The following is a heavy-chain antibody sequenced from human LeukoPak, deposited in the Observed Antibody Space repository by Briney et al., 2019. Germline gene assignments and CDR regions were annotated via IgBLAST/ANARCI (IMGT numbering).Heavy chain of an antibody. CDR1: GFTFTTFW. J-gene: IGHJ5*01. CDR3: TRAGYSSGFDS. CDR2: INPDGSTT. D-gene: IGHD6-19*01. Sequence: GGSLRLSCAASGFTFTTFWMNWVRQVPAKGLVWVSLINPDGSTTTYADSVKGRFTISRDNAKNTLYLQMNSLIAEDTAVYFCTRAGYSSGFDSWGQGTLVTVSS. V-gene: IGHV3-74*01.